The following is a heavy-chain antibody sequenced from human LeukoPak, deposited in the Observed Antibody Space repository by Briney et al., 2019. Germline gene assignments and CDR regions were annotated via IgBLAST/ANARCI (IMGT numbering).Heavy chain of an antibody. CDR1: GGSFSGYY. J-gene: IGHJ4*02. CDR3: ARGGLHYYDSSGYHDY. Sequence: SETLSLTCAVYGGSFSGYYWSWIRQPPGKGLEWIGEINHSGSTNYNPSLKSRVTISVDTSKNQFSLKLSSVTAADTAVYYCARGGLHYYDSSGYHDYWGQGTLVTVSS. CDR2: INHSGST. D-gene: IGHD3-22*01. V-gene: IGHV4-34*01.